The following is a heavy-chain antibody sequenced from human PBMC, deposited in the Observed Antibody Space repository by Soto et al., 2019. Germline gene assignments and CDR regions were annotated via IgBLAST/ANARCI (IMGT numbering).Heavy chain of an antibody. CDR2: IWSDGSRK. J-gene: IGHJ4*02. CDR3: AGAYPYRASDY. Sequence: QVQLVESGGGVVQPGRSLRLSCAASGFTFSSYGMHWVRQAPGKGLEWVAVIWSDGSRKYYEDSVKGRFTISRDNSKVTLYLQMDSLRAEDTVTYYCAGAYPYRASDYWGQGTLVIVSS. V-gene: IGHV3-33*01. D-gene: IGHD3-10*01. CDR1: GFTFSSYG.